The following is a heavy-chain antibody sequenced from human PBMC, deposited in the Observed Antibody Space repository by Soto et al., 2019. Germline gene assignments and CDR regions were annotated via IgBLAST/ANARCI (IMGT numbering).Heavy chain of an antibody. CDR1: GGSISSAAYC. D-gene: IGHD7-27*01. CDR2: IYDGGTT. CDR3: ARGPSGDKVDY. J-gene: IGHJ4*02. V-gene: IGHV4-30-4*01. Sequence: QVQLQESGPRLVSPSQTLSLTCTVSGGSISSAAYCWSWIRQSPDKGLEWIGHIYDGGTTYSSPSFQGRVTISADTSETQFSLKLNSVSAADTAVYYCARGPSGDKVDYWGQGIQVTVSS.